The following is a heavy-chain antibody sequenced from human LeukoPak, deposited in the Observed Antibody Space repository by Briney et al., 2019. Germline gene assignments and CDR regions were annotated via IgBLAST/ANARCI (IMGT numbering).Heavy chain of an antibody. J-gene: IGHJ4*02. Sequence: SGGSLRLSCAASGFTFSSYSMNWVRQAPGKGLEWVSYISSSISTIYYADSVKGRFTISRDNAKNSLYLQMNSLRAEDTALYYCARVPTTNYYDSSGPDPYYFDYWGQGTLVTVSS. V-gene: IGHV3-48*04. CDR3: ARVPTTNYYDSSGPDPYYFDY. CDR2: ISSSISTI. D-gene: IGHD3-22*01. CDR1: GFTFSSYS.